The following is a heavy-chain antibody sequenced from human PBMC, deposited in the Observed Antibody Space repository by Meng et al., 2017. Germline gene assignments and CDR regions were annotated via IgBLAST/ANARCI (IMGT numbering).Heavy chain of an antibody. CDR3: ATSISGWYYFNF. CDR2: ISDSGNT. CDR1: GGSISSSTYY. V-gene: IGHV4-39*01. D-gene: IGHD6-19*01. J-gene: IGHJ4*02. Sequence: QLQLQESGPGLVKPSETLSLTCIVSGGSISSSTYYCGWIRQPPGKGLEWIGSISDSGNTYYSPSLRSRVTISVDTSKNQFSLKLTSVAAADMAVYYCATSISGWYYFNFWGQGTLVTVSS.